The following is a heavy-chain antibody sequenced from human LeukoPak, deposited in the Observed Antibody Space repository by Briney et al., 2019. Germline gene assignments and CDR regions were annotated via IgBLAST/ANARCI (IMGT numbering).Heavy chain of an antibody. J-gene: IGHJ4*02. V-gene: IGHV4-38-2*02. CDR2: IHRSGST. Sequence: WDTLSLTVTVSGYSISRSYHWGWIRQAPGKGLEWIGCIHRSGSTYYNPSLESRLTISVDTSDNQFSLKLSSVTAADTAVYYCARVDWLLDYWGQGTLVTVSS. CDR1: GYSISRSYH. D-gene: IGHD3-9*01. CDR3: ARVDWLLDY.